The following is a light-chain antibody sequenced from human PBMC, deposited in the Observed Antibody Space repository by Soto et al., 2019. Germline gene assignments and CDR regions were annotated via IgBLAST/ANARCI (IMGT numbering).Light chain of an antibody. J-gene: IGLJ1*01. CDR3: SSYTSSSTYV. Sequence: QSALTQPASVSGSPGQSLTISCTGTSSDVGDYNYVSWYQQHPGKAPKLMIYEVNNRPSGVSNRFSGSKSGNTASLTISGLQAEDEADYYCSSYTSSSTYVFGTGTKLTVL. CDR1: SSDVGDYNY. CDR2: EVN. V-gene: IGLV2-14*01.